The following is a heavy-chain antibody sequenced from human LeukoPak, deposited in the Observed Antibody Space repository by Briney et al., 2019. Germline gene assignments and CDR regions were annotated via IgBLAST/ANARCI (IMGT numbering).Heavy chain of an antibody. CDR3: ARQGTYSSAIGMGY. V-gene: IGHV1-46*02. CDR1: GYTFNNHY. Sequence: ASVKVSCKAPGYTFNNHYMYWVRQAPGQGLEWMGVINPSGGSTSYAQKFQGRVTMTRDTSTRTVYMEVNSLRSEDTAVYYCARQGTYSSAIGMGYWGQGTLVTVSS. J-gene: IGHJ4*02. CDR2: INPSGGST. D-gene: IGHD6-19*01.